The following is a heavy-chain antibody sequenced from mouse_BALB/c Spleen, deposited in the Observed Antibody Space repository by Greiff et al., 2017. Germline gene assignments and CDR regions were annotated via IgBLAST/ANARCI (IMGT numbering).Heavy chain of an antibody. CDR2: INPSTGYT. CDR3: ARAVITTVVATNY. D-gene: IGHD1-1*01. Sequence: QVQLQQSGAELAKPGASVKMSCKASGYTFTSYWMHWVKQRPGQGLEWIGYINPSTGYTEYNQKFKDKATLTADKSSSTAYMQLSSLTSEDSAVYYCARAVITTVVATNYWGQGTTLTVSS. V-gene: IGHV1-7*01. J-gene: IGHJ2*01. CDR1: GYTFTSYW.